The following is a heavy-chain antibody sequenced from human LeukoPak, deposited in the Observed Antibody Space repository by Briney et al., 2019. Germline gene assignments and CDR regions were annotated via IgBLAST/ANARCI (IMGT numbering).Heavy chain of an antibody. Sequence: GESLRISCKASGYSFTDYWISWVRQMPGKGLEWMGRIDPTDSYSNYSPSSQGHVSISADKPISSAYLQLWSLRASDTAVYYCARHGARYQYNGMDVWGQGTTVTVSS. CDR2: IDPTDSYS. D-gene: IGHD1-26*01. CDR3: ARHGARYQYNGMDV. J-gene: IGHJ6*02. V-gene: IGHV5-10-1*01. CDR1: GYSFTDYW.